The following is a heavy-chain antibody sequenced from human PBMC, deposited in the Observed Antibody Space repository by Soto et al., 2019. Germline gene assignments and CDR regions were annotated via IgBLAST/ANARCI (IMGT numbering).Heavy chain of an antibody. CDR2: ISSGSLSI. V-gene: IGHV3-48*02. Sequence: EVQLEESGGGLVQPGGSLRLSCAASGFTFSRYTMNWVRQTPGKGREWVSYISSGSLSIYYADSVKGRFTVSRDNAKNSLFLQMNSLRDEDTAVYYCARGGSSSDNGMDVWGQGTTVTVSS. D-gene: IGHD3-16*01. J-gene: IGHJ6*02. CDR1: GFTFSRYT. CDR3: ARGGSSSDNGMDV.